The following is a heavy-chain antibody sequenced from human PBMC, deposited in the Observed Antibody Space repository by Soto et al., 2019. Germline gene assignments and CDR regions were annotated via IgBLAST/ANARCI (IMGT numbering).Heavy chain of an antibody. V-gene: IGHV4-39*01. CDR2: IYYSGST. J-gene: IGHJ5*02. CDR3: ARRYSSSLAVSWFDP. D-gene: IGHD6-6*01. CDR1: GGSISSSSYY. Sequence: QLQLQESGPGLVKPSETLSLTCTVSGGSISSSSYYWGWIRQPPGKGLEWIGSIYYSGSTYYNPSLTSRVTISVDTSKNQFSLKLSSVTAADTAVYYCARRYSSSLAVSWFDPWGQGTLVTVSS.